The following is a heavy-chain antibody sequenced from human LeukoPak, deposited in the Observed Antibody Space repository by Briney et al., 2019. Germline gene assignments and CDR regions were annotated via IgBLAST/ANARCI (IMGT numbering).Heavy chain of an antibody. J-gene: IGHJ4*02. CDR2: IIPIFGTA. V-gene: IGHV1-69*13. Sequence: GASVKVSCKASGYTFTSYGISWVRQAPGQGLEWMGGIIPIFGTANYAQKFQGRVTITADGSTSTAYMELSSLRSEDTAVYYCARSEFSQGIQPLSDWGQGTLVTVSS. D-gene: IGHD5-18*01. CDR1: GYTFTSYG. CDR3: ARSEFSQGIQPLSD.